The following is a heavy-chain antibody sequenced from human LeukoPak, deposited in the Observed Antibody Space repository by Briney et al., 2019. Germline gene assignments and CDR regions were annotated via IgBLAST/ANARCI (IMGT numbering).Heavy chain of an antibody. D-gene: IGHD1-26*01. V-gene: IGHV3-23*01. J-gene: IGHJ4*02. CDR1: GFTFSTYA. Sequence: PGGSLRLSCAASGFTFSTYAMSWVRQAPGKGLEWVSLIGGSDGRTRYADSVKGRFTISRDNAKNSLYLQMNSLRAEDTAVYYCARDLVGATVDYWGQGTLVTVSS. CDR3: ARDLVGATVDY. CDR2: IGGSDGRT.